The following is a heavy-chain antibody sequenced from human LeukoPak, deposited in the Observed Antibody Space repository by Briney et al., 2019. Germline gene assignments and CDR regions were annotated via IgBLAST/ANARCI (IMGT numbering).Heavy chain of an antibody. D-gene: IGHD3-22*01. J-gene: IGHJ4*02. CDR2: IHNSGGT. CDR3: ARRDLYYYDSSGYYSY. CDR1: GGSISSSGYY. V-gene: IGHV4-39*01. Sequence: SETLSLTCTVSGGSISSSGYYWGWIRQSPGKGLEWIGSIHNSGGTYYNPSLNSRVTISVDTSKNQFSLKLSSVTAADTAVYYCARRDLYYYDSSGYYSYWGQGTLVTVSS.